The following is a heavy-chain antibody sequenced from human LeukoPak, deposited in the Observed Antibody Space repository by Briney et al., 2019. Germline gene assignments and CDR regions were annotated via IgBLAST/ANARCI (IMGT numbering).Heavy chain of an antibody. Sequence: PGESLKISCKGSGYSFTNYWILWVRQMPGKGLEWMGMMYPGDSDTRYSPSFQGQVTISADKSISTAFLQWGSLKASDTAMYYCARQAVPGLLFFDSWGQGTLVTVSS. CDR2: MYPGDSDT. V-gene: IGHV5-51*01. CDR1: GYSFTNYW. CDR3: ARQAVPGLLFFDS. J-gene: IGHJ4*02. D-gene: IGHD3/OR15-3a*01.